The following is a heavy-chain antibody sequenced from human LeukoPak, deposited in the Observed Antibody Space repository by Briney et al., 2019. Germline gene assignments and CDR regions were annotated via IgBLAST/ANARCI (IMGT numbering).Heavy chain of an antibody. Sequence: SVKVSCKASGGTFSSYAISWVRQAPGQGLEWMGGIIPIFGTANYAQKFQGRVTITTDESTSTAYMELSSLRSEDTAVYYCARSGSYRYYFDYWGQGTLVTVSS. CDR3: ARSGSYRYYFDY. D-gene: IGHD1-26*01. V-gene: IGHV1-69*05. J-gene: IGHJ4*02. CDR1: GGTFSSYA. CDR2: IIPIFGTA.